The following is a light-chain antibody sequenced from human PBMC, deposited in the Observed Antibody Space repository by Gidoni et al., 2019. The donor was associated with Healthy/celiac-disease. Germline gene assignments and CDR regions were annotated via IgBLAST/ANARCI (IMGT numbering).Light chain of an antibody. V-gene: IGKV3-11*01. Sequence: EIVLPQSPATLSLSPGERATLSCRASQSVSRYLDWYQQKPGQAPRLLIYDAANRATGIPARFSGSGAGTDFTLTISSREPEDFAVYYCQQRSNWPPPLTFXGXTKVEIK. CDR3: QQRSNWPPPLT. CDR2: DAA. CDR1: QSVSRY. J-gene: IGKJ4*01.